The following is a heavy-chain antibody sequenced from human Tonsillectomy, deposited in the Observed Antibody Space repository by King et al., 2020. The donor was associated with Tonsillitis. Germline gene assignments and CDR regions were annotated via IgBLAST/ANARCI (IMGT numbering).Heavy chain of an antibody. CDR3: VRENWYYDY. J-gene: IGHJ4*02. V-gene: IGHV1-2*02. CDR2: IYPNNGDT. D-gene: IGHD1-1*01. Sequence: QLVQSGAEVKKPGASVQVSCQASGSTFTDYHMHWVRPAPGQGLEWMGWIYPNNGDTYYAQKFQGRISLTRDTSINSLYMELTRLTSDDTALYYCVRENWYYDYWGQGTLVTVSS. CDR1: GSTFTDYH.